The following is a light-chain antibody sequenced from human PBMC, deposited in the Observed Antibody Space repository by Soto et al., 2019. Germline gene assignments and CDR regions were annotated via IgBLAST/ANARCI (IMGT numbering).Light chain of an antibody. CDR3: QQYNNWLWT. Sequence: EIVMTQSPASLSVSPGERATISCRASQSVSSNLAWYQQRPGQAPRLLIYGASSRATVIPARFSGSGSGTEFTLTISSLQSEDFAVYYCQQYNNWLWTFGQGTKVDIK. V-gene: IGKV3-15*01. CDR1: QSVSSN. CDR2: GAS. J-gene: IGKJ1*01.